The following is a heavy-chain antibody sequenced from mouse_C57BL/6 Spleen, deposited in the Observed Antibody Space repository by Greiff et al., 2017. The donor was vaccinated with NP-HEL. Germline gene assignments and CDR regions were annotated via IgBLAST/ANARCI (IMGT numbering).Heavy chain of an antibody. V-gene: IGHV3-1*01. J-gene: IGHJ3*01. CDR2: ISYSGST. CDR3: ASPFYYGSWFAY. Sequence: DVQLVESGPGMVKPSQSLSLTCTVTGYSITSGYDWHWIRHFPGNKLEWMGYISYSGSTNYNPSLKSRISITHDTSKNHFFLKLNSVTTEDTATYYCASPFYYGSWFAYWGQGTLVTVAA. CDR1: GYSITSGYD. D-gene: IGHD2-2*01.